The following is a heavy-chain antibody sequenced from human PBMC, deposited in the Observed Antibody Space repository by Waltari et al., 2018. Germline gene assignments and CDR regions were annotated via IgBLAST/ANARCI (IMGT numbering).Heavy chain of an antibody. CDR1: GGSISSGGYY. CDR2: ICVRGST. V-gene: IGHV4-31*03. D-gene: IGHD1-26*01. CDR3: ARDCEATGMDV. Sequence: QVQLQESGPGLVKPSQTLSLTCTVSGGSISSGGYYWSWIRQHPGKGLGWIGYICVRGSTYYTPSLKSRVTISVDTSKNQFSLKLSSVTAADTAVYYCARDCEATGMDVWGQGTTVTVSS. J-gene: IGHJ6*02.